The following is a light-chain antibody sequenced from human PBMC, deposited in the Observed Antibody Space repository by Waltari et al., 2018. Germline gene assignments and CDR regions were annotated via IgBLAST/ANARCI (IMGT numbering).Light chain of an antibody. Sequence: QAGLTQPPSVSKGLRQTATLTCTGNNNNVGYQGAAWLQQHQGRPPKLLSYRNNNRPSGISESFSAYRSENTASLTITGLQPEDEADYYCSAWDSSLTAWVFGGGTKVTVL. J-gene: IGLJ3*02. CDR3: SAWDSSLTAWV. V-gene: IGLV10-54*04. CDR2: RNN. CDR1: NNNVGYQG.